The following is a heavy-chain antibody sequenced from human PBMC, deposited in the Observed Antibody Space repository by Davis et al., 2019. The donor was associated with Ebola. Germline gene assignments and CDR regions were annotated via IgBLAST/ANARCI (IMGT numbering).Heavy chain of an antibody. CDR1: GFTFSSNG. CDR2: ISYDGSNK. J-gene: IGHJ6*03. D-gene: IGHD5-18*01. V-gene: IGHV3-30*03. Sequence: GESLKISCAASGFTFSSNGMHWVRQAPGKGLEWVSVISYDGSNKYYADSVKGRFTISRDNSKNTLYLQMNSLRAEDTAVYYCAREFADTAMGYYYYMDVGGKGTTVTVSS. CDR3: AREFADTAMGYYYYMDV.